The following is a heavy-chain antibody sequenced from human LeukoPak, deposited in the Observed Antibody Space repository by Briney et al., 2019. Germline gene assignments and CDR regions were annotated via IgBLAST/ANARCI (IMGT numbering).Heavy chain of an antibody. CDR1: GFIVSNNY. CDR2: IYSGGTA. D-gene: IGHD4-17*01. Sequence: GGSLRLSCAASGFIVSNNYMSWVRQPPGKGLEWVSIIYSGGTADYADSVKGRFTVSRDHSKNTMYLQMNNLRSEDTAMYYCVRDPYRDYDRLDAFDIWGHGTMVTVSS. J-gene: IGHJ3*02. V-gene: IGHV3-66*01. CDR3: VRDPYRDYDRLDAFDI.